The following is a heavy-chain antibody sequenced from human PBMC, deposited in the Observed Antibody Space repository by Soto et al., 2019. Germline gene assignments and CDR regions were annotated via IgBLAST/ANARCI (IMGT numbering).Heavy chain of an antibody. J-gene: IGHJ4*01. D-gene: IGHD3-22*01. CDR3: ARLGDYYQAFDY. CDR2: IYHSGST. CDR1: GGSISSSNW. Sequence: SETLSLTCAVSGGSISSSNWWSWVRQPPGKGLEWIGEIYHSGSTNYNPSLKSRVTISVDRSKIHFSLKLSSVTAADTAVYYCARLGDYYQAFDYWGHGALVTVSS. V-gene: IGHV4-4*02.